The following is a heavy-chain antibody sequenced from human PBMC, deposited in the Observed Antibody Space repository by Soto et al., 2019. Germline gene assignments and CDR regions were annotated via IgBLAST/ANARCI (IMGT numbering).Heavy chain of an antibody. Sequence: SGPTGEPTETLTLTCTVSGLSLSNGKLGVSWIRQPPGKALEWLAHIFSSDDKSYSTSLRSRLSISKDTSRSQVVLTMTNLDPMDSATYYCALIKDCSRTDCYLASFGPWGQGTLVTVSS. D-gene: IGHD2-2*01. CDR1: GLSLSNGKLG. V-gene: IGHV2-26*01. J-gene: IGHJ5*02. CDR3: ALIKDCSRTDCYLASFGP. CDR2: IFSSDDK.